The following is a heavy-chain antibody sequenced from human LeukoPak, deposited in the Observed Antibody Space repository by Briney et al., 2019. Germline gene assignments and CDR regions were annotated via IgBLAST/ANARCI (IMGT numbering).Heavy chain of an antibody. J-gene: IGHJ4*02. D-gene: IGHD5-12*01. CDR1: GYTFTGQD. Sequence: GASVKVSCKASGYTFTGQDMHWVRQARGQGLEWMGWINPNTGGTNYAQKFQGRVTMTRDTTISTAYMELNWLTSDDTAVYYCASYPRYMSSPPFDYWGQGTLVTVSS. CDR2: INPNTGGT. CDR3: ASYPRYMSSPPFDY. V-gene: IGHV1-2*02.